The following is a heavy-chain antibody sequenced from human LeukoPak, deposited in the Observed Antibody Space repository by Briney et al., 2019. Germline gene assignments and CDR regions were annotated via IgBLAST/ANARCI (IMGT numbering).Heavy chain of an antibody. CDR3: ARLRDILTGYQYFDY. V-gene: IGHV4-34*01. D-gene: IGHD3-9*01. Sequence: SETLSLTCAVYGGSFSGYYWSWIRQPPGKGLEWIGSIYYSGSTYYNPSLKSRVTISVDTSKNQFSLKLSSVTAADTAVYYCARLRDILTGYQYFDYWGQGTLVTVSS. CDR1: GGSFSGYY. J-gene: IGHJ4*02. CDR2: IYYSGST.